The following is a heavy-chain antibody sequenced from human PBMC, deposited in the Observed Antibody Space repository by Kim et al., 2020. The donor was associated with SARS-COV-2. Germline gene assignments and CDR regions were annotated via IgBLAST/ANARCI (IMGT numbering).Heavy chain of an antibody. D-gene: IGHD2-21*01. CDR3: VTFVAERA. Sequence: GGSLRLSCTPSGVAVNTYWMHWVRQAPGQGLQWVSFIQTDGSTTGYADSVRGRFTISRDDARNTLYLHMHSLRVEDTAVYYCVTFVAERAWVQGTRVTVS. CDR1: GVAVNTYW. J-gene: IGHJ3*01. CDR2: IQTDGSTT. V-gene: IGHV3-74*01.